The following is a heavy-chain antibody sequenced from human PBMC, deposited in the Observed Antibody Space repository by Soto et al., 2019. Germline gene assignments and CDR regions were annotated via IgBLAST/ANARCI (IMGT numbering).Heavy chain of an antibody. CDR3: ARQQLAFFDY. J-gene: IGHJ4*02. Sequence: AAVKVSCKASGYTFASYGFTWVRQAPGQGLEWMGWISAYQNNTNYAQKFQGRVTMTTDTSTSTAYMELRTLRSDDTAIYYCARQQLAFFDYWGQGTLVTVYS. V-gene: IGHV1-18*01. CDR2: ISAYQNNT. CDR1: GYTFASYG. D-gene: IGHD6-13*01.